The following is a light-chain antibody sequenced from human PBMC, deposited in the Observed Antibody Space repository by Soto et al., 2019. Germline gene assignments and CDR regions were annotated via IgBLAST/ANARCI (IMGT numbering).Light chain of an antibody. CDR2: DAS. CDR3: QQYYSYPRT. V-gene: IGKV1-5*01. CDR1: ESISSW. Sequence: DIQMTQSPSTLSASVGDTVTITCRASESISSWLAWYQQKPGTAPKLLIYDASSLESGVPSRFSGSGSGTEFTLTISSLQPDDFATYYCQQYYSYPRTFGQGTKVDIK. J-gene: IGKJ1*01.